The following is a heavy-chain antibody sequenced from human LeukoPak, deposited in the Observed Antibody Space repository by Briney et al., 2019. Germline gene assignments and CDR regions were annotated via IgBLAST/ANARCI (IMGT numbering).Heavy chain of an antibody. CDR2: ISSSRSTI. D-gene: IGHD3-10*01. J-gene: IGHJ4*02. V-gene: IGHV3-11*01. Sequence: GGSLRLSCAASGFTFSDYYMSWIRQAPGKGLEWVSSISSSRSTIYYADSVKGRVNISMDNAKNPLYLQMNSLRAEDTAVYYWAIVRYGSGSYYGIYFDYWGQGTLVTVSS. CDR1: GFTFSDYY. CDR3: AIVRYGSGSYYGIYFDY.